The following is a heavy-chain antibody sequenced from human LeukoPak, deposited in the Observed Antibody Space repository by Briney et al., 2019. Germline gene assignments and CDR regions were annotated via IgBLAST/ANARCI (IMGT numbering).Heavy chain of an antibody. D-gene: IGHD2-21*02. V-gene: IGHV4-39*01. J-gene: IGHJ4*02. CDR2: LYHSGST. CDR1: GGSISTPGYY. CDR3: ARHALATVTDPSFDY. Sequence: SETLSLTCTVSGGSISTPGYYWGWIRQPPGKGLEWIGSLYHSGSTYCKPSLKSRATISVDKSKNQCSLKLRSVTAADTAVYYCARHALATVTDPSFDYWGQGTLVTVSS.